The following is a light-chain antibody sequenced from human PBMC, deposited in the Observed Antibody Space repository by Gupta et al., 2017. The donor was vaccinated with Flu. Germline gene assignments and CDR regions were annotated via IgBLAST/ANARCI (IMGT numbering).Light chain of an antibody. CDR2: KAS. V-gene: IGKV1-5*03. CDR1: QSVTTL. J-gene: IGKJ1*01. CDR3: QQYNNYPGT. Sequence: IPMTPFPSTLAASVGDRVTITCRASQSVTTLLAWYQQKPGKAPKLLIYKASILHTGVPSRCSGSGSGKEFTRTISSLQPDDVATYYCQQYNNYPGTFGLGTKLESK.